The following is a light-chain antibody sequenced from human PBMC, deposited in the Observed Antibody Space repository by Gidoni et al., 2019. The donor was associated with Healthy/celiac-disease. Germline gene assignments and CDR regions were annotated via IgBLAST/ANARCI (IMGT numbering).Light chain of an antibody. CDR3: QQSYSTSP. Sequence: DIQMTQSPSSLSASVGDRVTITCRASQSISSYLNWYQQKPGNAPKLLIYAASSLQSGVPSRFSGSGSGTDFTLTISSLQPEDFATYYCQQSYSTSPFGQGTKLEIK. V-gene: IGKV1-39*01. CDR1: QSISSY. J-gene: IGKJ2*01. CDR2: AAS.